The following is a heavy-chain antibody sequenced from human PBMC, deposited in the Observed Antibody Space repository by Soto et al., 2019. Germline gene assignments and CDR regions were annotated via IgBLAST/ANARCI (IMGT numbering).Heavy chain of an antibody. V-gene: IGHV5-51*01. J-gene: IGHJ6*02. Sequence: PWESLKISCKGSGYSFTNYWIGWVRQMPGKGLAWLGIIYPGDSDTRYSPSFQGQVTISADKSISTAYLQWSSLKASDPAMYYCARKRYATTSSVVYYCGMDVWGQGTTVTVSS. CDR1: GYSFTNYW. CDR3: ARKRYATTSSVVYYCGMDV. CDR2: IYPGDSDT. D-gene: IGHD2-8*01.